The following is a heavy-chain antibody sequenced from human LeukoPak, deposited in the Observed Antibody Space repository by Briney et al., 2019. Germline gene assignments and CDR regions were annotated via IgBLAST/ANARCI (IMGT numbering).Heavy chain of an antibody. V-gene: IGHV3-23*01. CDR3: ARELFDFDY. CDR1: GFTFSSYW. CDR2: ITGSGGST. D-gene: IGHD3-10*01. Sequence: GALRLSCAASGFTFSSYWMTWVRQAPGKGLEWVSEITGSGGSTYYADSVKGRFTISRDNSRNTLYLQMNSLRAEDTAIYYCARELFDFDYWGQGTLVTVSS. J-gene: IGHJ4*02.